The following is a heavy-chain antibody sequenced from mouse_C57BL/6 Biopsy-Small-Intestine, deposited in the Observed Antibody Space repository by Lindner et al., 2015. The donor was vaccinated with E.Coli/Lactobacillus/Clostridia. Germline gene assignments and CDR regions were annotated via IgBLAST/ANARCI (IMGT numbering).Heavy chain of an antibody. CDR3: AREGSCSPTRCSEHFFQQ. J-gene: IGHJ3*01. CDR2: IIPTPALTSNGILGVT. CDR1: GGTFTSYG. Sequence: SVKVSCKASGGTFTSYGVSWLRQAPGQGLEWMGRIIPTPALTSNGILGVTNYAQKFLGRVTIAAEQSTTTVHMELHSLRSDDTAVYYCAREGSCSPTRCSEHFFQQWGQGTLVTVS. D-gene: IGHD3-2*02. V-gene: IGHV1-81*01.